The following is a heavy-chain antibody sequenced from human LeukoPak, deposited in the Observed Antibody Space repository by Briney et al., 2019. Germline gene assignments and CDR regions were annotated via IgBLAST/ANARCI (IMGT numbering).Heavy chain of an antibody. D-gene: IGHD6-13*01. CDR3: TTKHGFQEGIDY. CDR1: GLTFSNAS. CDR2: IKSKTDGATT. Sequence: PGGSLRLSCAGYGLTFSNASMTWVRQAPGKGLEWVGHIKSKTDGATTEYTTPVKGRFTISRDDSKNTLYLQMNSLKTEDTALYYCTTKHGFQEGIDYWGQGTLVTVSS. V-gene: IGHV3-15*01. J-gene: IGHJ4*02.